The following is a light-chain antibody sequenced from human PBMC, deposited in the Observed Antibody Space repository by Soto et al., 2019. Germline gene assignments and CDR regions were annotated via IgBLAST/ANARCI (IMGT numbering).Light chain of an antibody. V-gene: IGKV3-20*01. CDR1: QSIDSGY. J-gene: IGKJ2*01. CDR3: QQYGTPPFT. Sequence: EIALTQSPGTLSLSPGEGATLSCRASQSIDSGYLAWYQQKPGQAPRLLMYGASSRPTGISDRFSGSGSGKDFTLTISRLEPEDFAVYYCQQYGTPPFTFGQGTKLEIK. CDR2: GAS.